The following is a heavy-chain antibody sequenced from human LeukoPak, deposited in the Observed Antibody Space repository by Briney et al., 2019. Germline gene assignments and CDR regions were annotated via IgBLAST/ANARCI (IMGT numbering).Heavy chain of an antibody. D-gene: IGHD6-13*01. CDR1: GYTFTSYG. J-gene: IGHJ6*03. CDR2: ISAYNGNT. Sequence: ASVKVSCKASGYTFTSYGISWVRQAPGQGLEWRGWISAYNGNTNYAQKLQGRVTMTTDTSTSTAYMELRSLRSDDTAVYCCARAFSSRIAAAGTPYYYYYMDVWGKGTTVTVSS. V-gene: IGHV1-18*01. CDR3: ARAFSSRIAAAGTPYYYYYMDV.